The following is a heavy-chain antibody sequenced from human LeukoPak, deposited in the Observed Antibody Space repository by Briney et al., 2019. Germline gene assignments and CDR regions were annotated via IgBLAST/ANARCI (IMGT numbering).Heavy chain of an antibody. V-gene: IGHV1-69*13. Sequence: GASVKVSCKASGGTFSSYAISWVRQAPGQGLEWXGXXIPIFGTANYAQXFQGRVTITADESTSTAYMELSSLRSEDTAVYYCASLVYHYGSGARWFDPWGQGTLVTVSS. CDR2: XIPIFGTA. CDR1: GGTFSSYA. CDR3: ASLVYHYGSGARWFDP. D-gene: IGHD3-10*01. J-gene: IGHJ5*02.